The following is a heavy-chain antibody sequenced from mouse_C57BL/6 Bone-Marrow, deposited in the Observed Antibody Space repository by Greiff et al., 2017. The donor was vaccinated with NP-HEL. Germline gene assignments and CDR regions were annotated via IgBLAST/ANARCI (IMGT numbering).Heavy chain of an antibody. J-gene: IGHJ1*03. CDR3: ARIYYYGSSHYWYFDV. V-gene: IGHV5-4*01. CDR2: ISDGGSYT. D-gene: IGHD1-1*01. Sequence: EVQGVESGGGLVKPGGSLKLSCAASGFTFSSYAMSWVRQTPEKRLEWVATISDGGSYTYYPDNVKGRFPISRDNAKNNLYLQMSHLKSEDTAMYYCARIYYYGSSHYWYFDVWGTGTTVTVSA. CDR1: GFTFSSYA.